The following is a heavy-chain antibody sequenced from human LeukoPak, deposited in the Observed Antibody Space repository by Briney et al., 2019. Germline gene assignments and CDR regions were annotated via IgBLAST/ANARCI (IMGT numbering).Heavy chain of an antibody. CDR1: GGSISSYY. V-gene: IGHV4-59*12. J-gene: IGHJ5*02. CDR3: AREPYVLRYSRGWENWFDP. D-gene: IGHD3-9*01. CDR2: IYYSGST. Sequence: SETLSLTCTVSGGSISSYYWSWIRQPPGKGLEWIGYIYYSGSTNYNPSLKSRVTISVDTSKNQFSLKLSSVTAADTAVYYCAREPYVLRYSRGWENWFDPWGQGTLVTVSS.